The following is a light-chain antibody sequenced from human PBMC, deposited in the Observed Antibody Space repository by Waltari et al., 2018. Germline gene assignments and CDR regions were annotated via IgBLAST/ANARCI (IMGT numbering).Light chain of an antibody. CDR1: QSISSF. V-gene: IGKV1-39*01. CDR3: QQSYITRT. J-gene: IGKJ1*01. CDR2: AAS. Sequence: DIQMTQSPSSLSASVGDRVTITCRASQSISSFLNWYQQKPGKALKLLIYAASSLQSGVPSRFSGSGSGTDFTLTISSLQPEDFATYYCQQSYITRTFGQGTKVDIK.